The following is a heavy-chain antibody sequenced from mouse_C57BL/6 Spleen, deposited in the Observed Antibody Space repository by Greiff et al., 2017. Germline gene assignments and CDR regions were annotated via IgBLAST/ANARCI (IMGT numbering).Heavy chain of an antibody. CDR3: ARQYYYGSSYYYAMDY. D-gene: IGHD1-1*01. V-gene: IGHV1-62-2*01. CDR2: FYPGSGSI. CDR1: GYTFTEYT. J-gene: IGHJ4*01. Sequence: VQLQQSGAELVKPGASVKLSCKASGYTFTEYTIHWVKQRSGQGLEWIGWFYPGSGSIKYNEKFKDKATLTADKSSSTVYMELSRLTSEDSAVYFCARQYYYGSSYYYAMDYWGQGTSVTVSS.